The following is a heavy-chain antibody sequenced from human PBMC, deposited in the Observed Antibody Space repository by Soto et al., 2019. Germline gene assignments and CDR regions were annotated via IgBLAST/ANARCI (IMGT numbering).Heavy chain of an antibody. J-gene: IGHJ6*02. CDR3: ARDPYHVLMVNAPNLYGMDV. Sequence: ASVKVSCKASGYTFTSYYMHWVRQAPGQGLEWMGIINPSGGSTSYAQKFQGRLTMTTDTSTTTAYFELRNLRSDDTAVYYCARDPYHVLMVNAPNLYGMDVWGQGTTVTVSS. D-gene: IGHD2-8*01. CDR1: GYTFTSYY. V-gene: IGHV1-46*01. CDR2: INPSGGST.